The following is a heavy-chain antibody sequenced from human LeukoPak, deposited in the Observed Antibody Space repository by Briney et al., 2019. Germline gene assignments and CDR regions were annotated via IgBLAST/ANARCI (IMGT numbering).Heavy chain of an antibody. CDR3: AKHTQYYDSSGYWD. CDR2: ISGSGGST. J-gene: IGHJ4*02. V-gene: IGHV3-23*01. CDR1: GFTFSSYA. Sequence: GGSLRLSCAASGFTFSSYAMSWVRQAPGKGLEWVSAISGSGGSTYYADSAKGRFTISRDNSKITLYLQMNSLRAEDTAVYYCAKHTQYYDSSGYWDWGQGTLVTVSS. D-gene: IGHD3-22*01.